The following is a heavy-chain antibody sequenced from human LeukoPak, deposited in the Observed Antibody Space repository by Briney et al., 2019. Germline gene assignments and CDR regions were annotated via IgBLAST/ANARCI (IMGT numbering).Heavy chain of an antibody. CDR3: AIDQSQYDSSGDYFDY. J-gene: IGHJ4*02. Sequence: GGSLRLSCAASGFTVSNMYMTWVRQAPGKGLEWVAFIRYGGNNKYYADSVKGRFTISRDNSKNTLYLQMNSLSAEDAAVLSCAIDQSQYDSSGDYFDYWGQGTLVTVSS. CDR2: IRYGGNNK. V-gene: IGHV3-30*02. D-gene: IGHD3-22*01. CDR1: GFTVSNMY.